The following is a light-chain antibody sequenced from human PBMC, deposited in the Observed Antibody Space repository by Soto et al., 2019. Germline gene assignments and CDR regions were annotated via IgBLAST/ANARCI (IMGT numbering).Light chain of an antibody. Sequence: QSALTQPPSASGSPGQSVTISCTGTINDVGGYNYVSWYQQLPGKAPKLMIFEVSKRPSGVPERFSGSKSGNTASLTVSGLQDEDEADYYCSSYSGSNNLGVFGGGTKLTVL. J-gene: IGLJ3*02. CDR2: EVS. V-gene: IGLV2-8*01. CDR3: SSYSGSNNLGV. CDR1: INDVGGYNY.